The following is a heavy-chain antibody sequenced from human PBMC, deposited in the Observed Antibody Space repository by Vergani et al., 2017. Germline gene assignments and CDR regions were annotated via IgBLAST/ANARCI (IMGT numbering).Heavy chain of an antibody. D-gene: IGHD3-22*01. J-gene: IGHJ3*02. V-gene: IGHV4-31*03. CDR1: GGSISSGGYY. CDR3: AATYYYDSSGYIEGAFDI. CDR2: IYYSGST. Sequence: QVQLQESGPGLVKPSQTLSLTCTVSGGSISSGGYYWSWIRQHPGKGLEWIGYIYYSGSTNYNPSLKSRVTISVDTSKNQFSRKLSSVTAADTAVYYCAATYYYDSSGYIEGAFDIWGQGTMVTVSS.